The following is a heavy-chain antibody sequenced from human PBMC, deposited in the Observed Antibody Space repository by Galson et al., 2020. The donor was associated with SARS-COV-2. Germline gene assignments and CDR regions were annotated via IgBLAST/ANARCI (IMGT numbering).Heavy chain of an antibody. CDR3: AHSDPSSLTIFGVVIVKDYFDY. CDR1: GFSLTTSGVG. D-gene: IGHD3-3*01. V-gene: IGHV2-5*01. Sequence: ESGPTLVKPTQTLTLTCTFSGFSLTTSGVGVGWIRQPPGKALEWLALIYWNDDKRYSPSLKSRLTITKDTAKNQVVLTMTNMDPVDTATYFCAHSDPSSLTIFGVVIVKDYFDYWGQGTLVTVSS. J-gene: IGHJ4*02. CDR2: IYWNDDK.